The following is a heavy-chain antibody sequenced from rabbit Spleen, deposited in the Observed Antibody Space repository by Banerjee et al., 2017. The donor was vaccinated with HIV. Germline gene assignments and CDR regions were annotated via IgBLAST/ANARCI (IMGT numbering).Heavy chain of an antibody. J-gene: IGHJ4*01. CDR3: SRGGYL. CDR2: IATDSSGST. Sequence: QSLEESGGDLVKPGASLTLTCTASGFSFSSNYYMSWVRQAPGKGLEWIGYIATDSSGSTYYANWAKGRFTISKTSSTTVALQMTSLTVADSATYFCSRGGYLWGQGTLVTVS. V-gene: IGHV1S40*01. D-gene: IGHD3-1*01. CDR1: GFSFSSNYY.